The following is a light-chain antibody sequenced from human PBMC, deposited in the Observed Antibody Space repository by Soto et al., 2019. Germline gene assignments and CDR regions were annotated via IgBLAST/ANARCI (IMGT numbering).Light chain of an antibody. V-gene: IGLV2-14*01. CDR2: EVT. Sequence: QSALTQPASVSGSPGQSITISCTGTSSDVGVYNYVSWYQHHPGKAPQLMIYEVTNRPSGVSNRFSGSKSGNTASLTISGLQAEDEADYYCYSYTSRNTLVFGGGTKVTVL. CDR3: YSYTSRNTLV. CDR1: SSDVGVYNY. J-gene: IGLJ2*01.